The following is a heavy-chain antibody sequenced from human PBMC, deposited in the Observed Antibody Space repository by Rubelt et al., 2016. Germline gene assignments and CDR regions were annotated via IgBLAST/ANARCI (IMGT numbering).Heavy chain of an antibody. D-gene: IGHD5-12*01. V-gene: IGHV1-58*01. J-gene: IGHJ6*02. CDR1: GFTFTSSA. CDR2: LVVGSGKT. Sequence: QMQLVQSGPEVKKHGTSVKVSCKASGFTFTSSAVQWLRQARGQRLAWIGWLVVGSGKTNYAPKLQERGTITRDLSTSTAYMELSSRGSEDTAVYYCAADSGYGPSMDVWGQGPRSPSP. CDR3: AADSGYGPSMDV.